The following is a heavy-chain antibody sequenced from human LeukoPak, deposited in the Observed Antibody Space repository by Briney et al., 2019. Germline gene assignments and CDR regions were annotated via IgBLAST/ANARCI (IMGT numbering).Heavy chain of an antibody. Sequence: GRSLRLSCAASGFTFSSYGMHWVRQAPGKGLEWVAVISYDGSNKYYADSVKGRFTISRDNSKNTLYLQMNSLRAEDTAVYYCARDRQWLALDYWGQGTLVTVSS. CDR2: ISYDGSNK. CDR3: ARDRQWLALDY. V-gene: IGHV3-30*03. D-gene: IGHD6-19*01. CDR1: GFTFSSYG. J-gene: IGHJ4*02.